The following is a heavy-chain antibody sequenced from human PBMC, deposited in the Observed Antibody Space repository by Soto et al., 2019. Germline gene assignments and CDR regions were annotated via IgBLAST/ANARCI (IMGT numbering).Heavy chain of an antibody. CDR1: GGSFSGYY. CDR2: INHSGST. CDR3: ARRYYDFWSGYGQGYYYYGMDV. V-gene: IGHV4-34*01. Sequence: SETLSLTCAVYGGSFSGYYWSWIRQPPGKGLEWIGEINHSGSTNYNPSLKSRVTISVDTSKNQFSLKLSSVTAADTAVYYCARRYYDFWSGYGQGYYYYGMDVWGQGTMVTVSS. D-gene: IGHD3-3*01. J-gene: IGHJ6*02.